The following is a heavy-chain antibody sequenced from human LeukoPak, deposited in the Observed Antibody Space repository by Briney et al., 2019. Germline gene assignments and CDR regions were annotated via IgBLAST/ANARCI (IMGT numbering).Heavy chain of an antibody. J-gene: IGHJ4*02. CDR2: IYHSGST. D-gene: IGHD7-27*01. V-gene: IGHV4-38-2*01. Sequence: PSETLSLTCAVSGYSISSGYYWGWIRQPPGKGLEWIGSIYHSGSTYYNPSLKSQVTISVDTSKNQFSLKLSSVTAADTAVYYCARSNWAYYFDYWGQGTLVTVSS. CDR1: GYSISSGYY. CDR3: ARSNWAYYFDY.